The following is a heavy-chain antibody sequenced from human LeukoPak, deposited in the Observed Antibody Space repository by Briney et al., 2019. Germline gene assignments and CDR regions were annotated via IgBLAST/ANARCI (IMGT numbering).Heavy chain of an antibody. CDR1: GGSISSYY. D-gene: IGHD3-22*01. J-gene: IGHJ5*02. Sequence: SETLSLTCTVSGGSISSYYWSWIRQPPGKGLEWIAYIYYSESTNYNPSLKSRVTISVDTSKNQISLKLSSVTAADTAVYYCARDGEVEDSSGYIWFDPWGQGTLVTVSS. V-gene: IGHV4-59*01. CDR3: ARDGEVEDSSGYIWFDP. CDR2: IYYSEST.